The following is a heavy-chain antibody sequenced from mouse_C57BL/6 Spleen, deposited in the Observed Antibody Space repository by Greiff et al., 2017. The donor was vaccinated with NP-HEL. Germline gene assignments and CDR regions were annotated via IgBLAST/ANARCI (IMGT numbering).Heavy chain of an antibody. J-gene: IGHJ2*01. CDR2: IDPETGGT. V-gene: IGHV1-15*01. CDR3: TRWRVGNYVDYFDY. D-gene: IGHD2-1*01. CDR1: GYTFTDYE. Sequence: QVQLQQSGAELVRPGASVTLSCKASGYTFTDYEMHWVKQTPVHGLEWIGAIDPETGGTAYNQKFKGKAILTADKSSSTAYMELRSLTSEDSAVYYCTRWRVGNYVDYFDYWGQGTTLTVSS.